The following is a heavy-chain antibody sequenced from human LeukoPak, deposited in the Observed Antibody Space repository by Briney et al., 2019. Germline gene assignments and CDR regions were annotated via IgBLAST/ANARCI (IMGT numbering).Heavy chain of an antibody. D-gene: IGHD2-2*01. CDR2: INPNSGDT. J-gene: IGHJ4*02. Sequence: GASVKVSCKASGYTFTGYHMHWVRQAPGQGLEWMGRINPNSGDTNYAQKFQGRVTMTRDTSISTAYMELSRRRFDDTAVYYCARDYCSSTSCLFDYWGQGTLVTVSS. CDR3: ARDYCSSTSCLFDY. V-gene: IGHV1-2*06. CDR1: GYTFTGYH.